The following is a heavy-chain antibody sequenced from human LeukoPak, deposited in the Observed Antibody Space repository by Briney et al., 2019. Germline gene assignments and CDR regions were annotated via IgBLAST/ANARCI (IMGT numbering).Heavy chain of an antibody. Sequence: KPSETLSLTCTVSGGSISRYYWSWIRQPPGKGLEWIGYIYYSRSTNYNPSLKSRVTISVDTSKNQFSLRLSSVPAADTAVYYCARDMNLGGFDYWGQGTLVTVSS. V-gene: IGHV4-59*01. J-gene: IGHJ4*02. CDR3: ARDMNLGGFDY. CDR1: GGSISRYY. CDR2: IYYSRST. D-gene: IGHD2-15*01.